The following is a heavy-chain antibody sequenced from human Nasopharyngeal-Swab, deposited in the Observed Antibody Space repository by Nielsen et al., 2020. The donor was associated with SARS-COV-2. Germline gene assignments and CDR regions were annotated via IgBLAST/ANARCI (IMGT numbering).Heavy chain of an antibody. D-gene: IGHD3-3*01. CDR2: IYPADSDT. CDR1: GFFYTNYW. Sequence: GESLKISCEGSGFFYTNYWIAWVRQVPGKGLEWLGIIYPADSDTRYNPSFQGQVTISADKSIRTAYLQWKSLKASDGAMYYCARDFDLSSGYDVWGQGTLVTVSS. CDR3: ARDFDLSSGYDV. J-gene: IGHJ4*02. V-gene: IGHV5-51*01.